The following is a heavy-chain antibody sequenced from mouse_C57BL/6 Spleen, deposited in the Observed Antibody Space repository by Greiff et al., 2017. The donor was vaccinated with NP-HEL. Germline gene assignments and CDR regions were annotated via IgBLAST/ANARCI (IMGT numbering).Heavy chain of an antibody. J-gene: IGHJ4*01. Sequence: EVKLVESGGGLVQSGRSLRLSCATSGFTFSDFYMEWVRQAPGKGLEWIAASRNKANDYTTEYSASVKGRFIVSRDTSQSILYLQMNALRAEDTAIYYCARDAFYGSGAMDYWGQGTSVTVSS. V-gene: IGHV7-1*01. CDR1: GFTFSDFY. CDR2: SRNKANDYTT. D-gene: IGHD1-1*01. CDR3: ARDAFYGSGAMDY.